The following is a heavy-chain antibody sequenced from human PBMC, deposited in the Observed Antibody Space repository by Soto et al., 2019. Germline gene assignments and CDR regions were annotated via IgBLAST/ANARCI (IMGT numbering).Heavy chain of an antibody. V-gene: IGHV1-46*03. CDR2: VNPSGGRT. CDR1: GYTFTSYY. Sequence: ASVKVSCKASGYTFTSYYMHWVRQAPGQGLEWMGIVNPSGGRTSYAQKFQGRVTMTRDTSTSTVYMELSSLRSEDTAVYCCARAGSSGWYGYFDYWGQGTLVTLPS. D-gene: IGHD6-19*01. J-gene: IGHJ4*02. CDR3: ARAGSSGWYGYFDY.